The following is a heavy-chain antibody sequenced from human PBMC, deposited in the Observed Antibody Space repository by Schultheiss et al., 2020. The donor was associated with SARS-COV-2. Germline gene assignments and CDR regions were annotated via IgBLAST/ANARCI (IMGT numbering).Heavy chain of an antibody. Sequence: SETLSLTCTVSGDSVSSGDFYCSWIRQPPGKGLEWIGYTYYSGDTHYNPSLKSRATISVDTTKNQFSLKLSSVTAADTAVYYCARDHADSSGYFSDYWGQGTLVTVSS. CDR1: GDSVSSGDFY. CDR2: TYYSGDT. V-gene: IGHV4-30-4*01. D-gene: IGHD3-22*01. CDR3: ARDHADSSGYFSDY. J-gene: IGHJ4*02.